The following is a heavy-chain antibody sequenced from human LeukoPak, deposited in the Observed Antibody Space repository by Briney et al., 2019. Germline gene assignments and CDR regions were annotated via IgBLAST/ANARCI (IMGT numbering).Heavy chain of an antibody. J-gene: IGHJ4*02. V-gene: IGHV3-23*01. Sequence: GGSLRLSCAASGFTFSSYAMSWVRQAPGKGLEWVSAISGSGGSTYYADSVKGRFTISRDNSKNTLYLQMNGLRAEDTAVYYCAKDRRFGELSWYFDYWGQGTLVTVSS. CDR2: ISGSGGST. CDR1: GFTFSSYA. CDR3: AKDRRFGELSWYFDY. D-gene: IGHD3-10*01.